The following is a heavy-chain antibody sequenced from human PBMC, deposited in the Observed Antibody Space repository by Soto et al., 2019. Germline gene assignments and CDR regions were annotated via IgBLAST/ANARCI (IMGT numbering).Heavy chain of an antibody. V-gene: IGHV1-18*01. Sequence: QVQLEQSGAEVKKPGASVKVSCKTSGYTFTSYGVSWVRQAPGQGLEWMAWISGSSGNTYYAQNFQGRVTVTTDTSTATDSMELKSLRSGDSAIYYCARGNYFGSGTFDYWGQGTLVTVCS. CDR1: GYTFTSYG. J-gene: IGHJ4*02. CDR3: ARGNYFGSGTFDY. CDR2: ISGSSGNT. D-gene: IGHD3-10*01.